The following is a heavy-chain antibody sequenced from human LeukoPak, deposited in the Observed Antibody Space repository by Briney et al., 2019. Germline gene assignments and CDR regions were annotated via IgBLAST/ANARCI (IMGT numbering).Heavy chain of an antibody. CDR1: GGSFSGCS. J-gene: IGHJ3*02. V-gene: IGHV4-34*01. Sequence: SQTLSLTCAVSGGSFSGCSWSWIRKPPAKGQGLVGVSNHSGSTNYNPSLKSQVTISVDTAKNQFSLKLCSVNAADAAVYYWARRLVRGVLIGRKDAFDIWGQGTMVTVSS. CDR2: SNHSGST. CDR3: ARRLVRGVLIGRKDAFDI. D-gene: IGHD3-10*01.